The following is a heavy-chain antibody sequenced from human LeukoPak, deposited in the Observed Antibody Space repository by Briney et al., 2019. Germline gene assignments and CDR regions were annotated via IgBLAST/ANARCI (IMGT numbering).Heavy chain of an antibody. D-gene: IGHD4/OR15-4a*01. Sequence: SETLSLTCAVYGGSFSGYYWSWIRQPPGKGLEWIGKINHSGSTNYNPSLKSRVTVLVDTSKDQLSLKLTAVTAADTAIYYCATVLYGGNGFDYWGQGSLVTVSS. CDR1: GGSFSGYY. CDR2: INHSGST. CDR3: ATVLYGGNGFDY. V-gene: IGHV4-34*01. J-gene: IGHJ4*02.